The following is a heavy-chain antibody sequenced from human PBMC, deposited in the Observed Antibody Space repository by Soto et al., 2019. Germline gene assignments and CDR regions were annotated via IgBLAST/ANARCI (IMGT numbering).Heavy chain of an antibody. J-gene: IGHJ6*02. CDR2: ISAYNGNT. CDR1: GYTFTSYA. D-gene: IGHD4-17*01. V-gene: IGHV1-18*01. Sequence: GASVKVSCKASGYTFTSYAISWVRQAPGQGLEWMGWISAYNGNTNYAQKLQGRVTMTTDTSTSTAYMEQRSLRSDDTAVYYCAREGALLYGGNSDYYYTMHVWGQGTTVTVS. CDR3: AREGALLYGGNSDYYYTMHV.